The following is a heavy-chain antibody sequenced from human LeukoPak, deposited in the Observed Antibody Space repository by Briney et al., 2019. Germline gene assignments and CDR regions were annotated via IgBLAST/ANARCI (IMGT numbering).Heavy chain of an antibody. J-gene: IGHJ5*02. CDR2: ISSSGSSI. D-gene: IGHD2-2*02. V-gene: IGHV3-48*03. CDR3: ARAVPGPGAILWFDP. Sequence: GGSLRLSCVASGFTFSSYEMNWVRQAPGKGLEWVSYISSSGSSIYYADSVKGRFTISRDNAKNSLYLQMNSLRAEDTAVYYCARAVPGPGAILWFDPWGQGTLVTVSS. CDR1: GFTFSSYE.